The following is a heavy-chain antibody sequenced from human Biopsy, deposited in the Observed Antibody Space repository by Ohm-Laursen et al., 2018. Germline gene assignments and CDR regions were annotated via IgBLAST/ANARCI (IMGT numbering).Heavy chain of an antibody. CDR1: GFTFSSYG. V-gene: IGHV3-33*06. J-gene: IGHJ4*02. D-gene: IGHD2-8*01. Sequence: SLRLSCTASGFTFSSYGMHWVRQAPGKGLEWVAAIWLDGSNKNYADSVKGRFTISRDNSKNTLYLQMNSLRGEDTAVYYCAKCMTGGSNYYFHHCGQGTLVTVSS. CDR3: AKCMTGGSNYYFHH. CDR2: IWLDGSNK.